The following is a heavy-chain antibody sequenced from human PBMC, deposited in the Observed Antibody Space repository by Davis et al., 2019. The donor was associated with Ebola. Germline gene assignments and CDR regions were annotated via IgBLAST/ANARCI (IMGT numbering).Heavy chain of an antibody. V-gene: IGHV1-69*06. CDR1: GGTFSSYA. D-gene: IGHD6-13*01. CDR2: IIPIFGTA. CDR3: ARDLNLQQLPYYGMDV. Sequence: SVKVSCKASGGTFSSYAISWVRQAPGQGLEWMGGIIPIFGTANYAQKFQGRVTITADKSTSTAYMELSSLRSEDTAVYYCARDLNLQQLPYYGMDVWGQGTTVTVSS. J-gene: IGHJ6*02.